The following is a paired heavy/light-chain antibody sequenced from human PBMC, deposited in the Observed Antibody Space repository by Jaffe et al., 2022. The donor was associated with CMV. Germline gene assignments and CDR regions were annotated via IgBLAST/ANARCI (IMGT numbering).Heavy chain of an antibody. D-gene: IGHD3-3*01. CDR1: GGSFSGYY. Sequence: QVQLQQWGAGLLKPSETLSLTCAVYGGSFSGYYWSWIRQPPGKGLEWIGEINHSGSTNYNPSLKSRVTISVDTSKNQFSLKLSSVTAADTAVYYCARGVTIFGVVIWVLGRGGWFDPWGQGTLVTVSS. CDR2: INHSGST. J-gene: IGHJ5*02. CDR3: ARGVTIFGVVIWVLGRGGWFDP. V-gene: IGHV4-34*01.
Light chain of an antibody. CDR1: QSVLYSSNNKNY. Sequence: DIVMTQSPDSLAVSLGERATINCKSSQSVLYSSNNKNYLAWYQQKPGQPPKLLIYWASTRESGVPDRFSGSGSGTDFTLTISSLQAEDVAVYYCQQYYSTLGTFGGGTKVEIK. CDR2: WAS. J-gene: IGKJ4*01. CDR3: QQYYSTLGT. V-gene: IGKV4-1*01.